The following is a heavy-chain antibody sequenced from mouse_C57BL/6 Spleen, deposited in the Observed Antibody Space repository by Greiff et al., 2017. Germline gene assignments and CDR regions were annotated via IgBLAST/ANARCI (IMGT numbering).Heavy chain of an antibody. V-gene: IGHV1-59*01. CDR2: IDPSDSYT. Sequence: QVQLQQPGAELVRPGTSVKLSCKASGYTFTSYWMHWVKQRPGQGLEWIGVIDPSDSYTNYNQKFKGKATLTVDTSSSTAYMQLSSLTSEDSAVYYCARADYNYDDYWGQGTTLTVSS. CDR3: ARADYNYDDY. J-gene: IGHJ2*01. D-gene: IGHD2-12*01. CDR1: GYTFTSYW.